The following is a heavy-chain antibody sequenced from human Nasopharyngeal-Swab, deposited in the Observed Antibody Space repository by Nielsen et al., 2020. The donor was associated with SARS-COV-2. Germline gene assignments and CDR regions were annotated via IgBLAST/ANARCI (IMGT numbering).Heavy chain of an antibody. Sequence: WVRQAPGQGLEGMGIINPSGGSTSYAQKFQGRVTMTRDTSTSTVYMELSSLRSEDTAVYYCARDLVCSGGSCYRYYYYYGMDVWGQGTTVTVSS. CDR3: ARDLVCSGGSCYRYYYYYGMDV. J-gene: IGHJ6*02. CDR2: INPSGGST. V-gene: IGHV1-46*01. D-gene: IGHD2-15*01.